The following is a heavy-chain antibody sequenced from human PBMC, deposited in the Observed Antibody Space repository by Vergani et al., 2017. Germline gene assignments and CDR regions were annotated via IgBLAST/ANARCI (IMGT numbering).Heavy chain of an antibody. D-gene: IGHD3-3*01. CDR1: GGSISSSSYY. CDR3: ARDTVTILAFDL. Sequence: QLQLQESGPGLVKPSETLSLTCTVSGGSISSSSYYWGWIRQPPGKGLEWIGSIYTSGSTNYNPSLKSRVTMSVDTSKNQFSLKLSSVTAADTAVYYCARDTVTILAFDLWGRGTLVTVSS. CDR2: IYTSGST. J-gene: IGHJ2*01. V-gene: IGHV4-39*07.